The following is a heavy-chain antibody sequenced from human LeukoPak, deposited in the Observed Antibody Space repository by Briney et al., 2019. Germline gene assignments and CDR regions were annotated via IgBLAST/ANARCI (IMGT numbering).Heavy chain of an antibody. D-gene: IGHD3-22*01. Sequence: ASVKVSRKVSGYMFTELSMHWVRQAPGKGLEWMGGFDPEDDEKMYAQKFQGRVTMTEDTSTDTAYMELSSLRSEDTAVYYCAAELSSGYFDYRGQGTLVTVSS. J-gene: IGHJ4*02. CDR3: AAELSSGYFDY. V-gene: IGHV1-24*01. CDR2: FDPEDDEK. CDR1: GYMFTELS.